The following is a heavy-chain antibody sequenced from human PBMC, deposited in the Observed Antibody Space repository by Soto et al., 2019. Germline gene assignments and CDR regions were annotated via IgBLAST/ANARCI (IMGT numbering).Heavy chain of an antibody. CDR3: ARGRDQPPVGLYFDS. V-gene: IGHV1-69*01. CDR2: IIPMFGTP. J-gene: IGHJ4*02. CDR1: GDAFTNYI. D-gene: IGHD1-26*01. Sequence: QVQLVQSGAEVKKPGSSVKVSCKASGDAFTNYIFDWVRQAPGQGLEWMGGIIPMFGTPKYAQTFQDRVTISADVSTGTAYLELTSLRFDVTAVYYCARGRDQPPVGLYFDSWGEGTRVTVSS.